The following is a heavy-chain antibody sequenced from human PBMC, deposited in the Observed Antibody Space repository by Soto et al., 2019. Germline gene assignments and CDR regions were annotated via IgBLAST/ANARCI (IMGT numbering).Heavy chain of an antibody. CDR1: GGTFSTYS. V-gene: IGHV1-69*06. D-gene: IGHD1-26*01. CDR2: IIPIFGTA. CDR3: ASSSGNNYGVGTNYYFDY. J-gene: IGHJ4*02. Sequence: QVQLVQSGAEVKKPGSSVKVSCKTSGGTFSTYSIVWVRQAPGEVLDWMGGIIPIFGTANYAQKFQDRVTITADKSTNTAFMELSSLKSEDTAMYYCASSSGNNYGVGTNYYFDYWGQGTLVTVSS.